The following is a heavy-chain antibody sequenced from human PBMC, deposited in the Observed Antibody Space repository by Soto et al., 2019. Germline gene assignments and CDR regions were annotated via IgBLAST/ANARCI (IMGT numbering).Heavy chain of an antibody. V-gene: IGHV4-34*01. J-gene: IGHJ5*02. CDR2: INHSGST. D-gene: IGHD3-10*01. Sequence: PSETLSLTCAVYGGSLSGYYWSWIRQPPGKGLEWIGEINHSGSTNYNPSLKSRVTISVDTSKNQFSLKLSSVTAADTAVYYCARVGRITMVRGVTNWFDPWGQGTLVTVSS. CDR3: ARVGRITMVRGVTNWFDP. CDR1: GGSLSGYY.